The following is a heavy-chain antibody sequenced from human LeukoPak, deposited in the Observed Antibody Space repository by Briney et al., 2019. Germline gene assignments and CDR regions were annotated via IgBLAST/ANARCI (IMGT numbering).Heavy chain of an antibody. CDR3: ARQPPRPHRNFDY. CDR1: GGSISSSSYY. J-gene: IGHJ4*02. V-gene: IGHV4-39*01. Sequence: PSETLSLTCTVSGGSISSSSYYWGWIRQPPGKGLEWIGSIYYSGSTYYNPSLKSRVTISVDTSKNQFSLKLSSVTAADTAVYYCARQPPRPHRNFDYWGQGTLVTVSS. CDR2: IYYSGST.